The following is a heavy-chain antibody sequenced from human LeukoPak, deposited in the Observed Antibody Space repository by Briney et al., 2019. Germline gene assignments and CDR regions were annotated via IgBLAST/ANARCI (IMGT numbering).Heavy chain of an antibody. CDR1: GDSVSSNSAS. J-gene: IGHJ3*02. CDR2: AYYRSKWSN. Sequence: SQTLSLTCAISGDSVSSNSASWSWIRQSPSRCLEWLGRAYYRSKWSNDYAGSVRSRITINPDTTKNQFSLLLNSVTPEDTAIYYCARGRGDLAARAFDIWGQGTMVTVSS. V-gene: IGHV6-1*01. D-gene: IGHD6-6*01. CDR3: ARGRGDLAARAFDI.